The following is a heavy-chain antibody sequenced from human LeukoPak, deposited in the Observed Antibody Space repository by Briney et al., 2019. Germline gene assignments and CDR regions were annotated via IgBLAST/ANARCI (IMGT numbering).Heavy chain of an antibody. V-gene: IGHV3-11*01. Sequence: GGSLRLSCAASGFTFSDYYMSWIRQAPGKGLEWVSYISSRGSTIYYADSVKGRFTISRDNAKNSLYLQMNSLRAEDTAVYYCAREVGYYYDSSGYLDYWGQGTLVTVSS. J-gene: IGHJ4*02. CDR3: AREVGYYYDSSGYLDY. CDR1: GFTFSDYY. D-gene: IGHD3-22*01. CDR2: ISSRGSTI.